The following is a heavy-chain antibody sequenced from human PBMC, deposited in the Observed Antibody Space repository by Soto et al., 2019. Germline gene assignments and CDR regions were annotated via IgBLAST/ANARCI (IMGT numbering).Heavy chain of an antibody. J-gene: IGHJ4*02. Sequence: EVQLVESGGGLVQPGGSLRLSCAASGFTFSSFWMHWVRQAPGEGLVWVSRINSDGSKTNYADSVKGRFTISRDNAKNTLYLQMTSLRAEDTAVYYCARGGVPAAMSYWGQGTLVTVSS. CDR2: INSDGSKT. CDR1: GFTFSSFW. V-gene: IGHV3-74*01. CDR3: ARGGVPAAMSY. D-gene: IGHD2-2*01.